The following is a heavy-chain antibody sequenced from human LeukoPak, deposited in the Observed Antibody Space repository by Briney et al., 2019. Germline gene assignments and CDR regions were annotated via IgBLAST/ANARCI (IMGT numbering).Heavy chain of an antibody. D-gene: IGHD5-12*01. V-gene: IGHV1-69*05. CDR1: GGTFSSYA. Sequence: SVKVSCKASGGTFSSYAISWVRQAPGQGLEWMGGIIPIFGTANYAQKFQGRVTITTDESASTAYMELSSLRSEDTAVYYCASTPNRYSGYVEFDYWGQGTLVTVSS. CDR3: ASTPNRYSGYVEFDY. CDR2: IIPIFGTA. J-gene: IGHJ4*02.